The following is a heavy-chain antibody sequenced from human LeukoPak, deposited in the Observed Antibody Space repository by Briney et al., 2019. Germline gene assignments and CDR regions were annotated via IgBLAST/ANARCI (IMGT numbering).Heavy chain of an antibody. CDR2: IWYDGSNK. CDR3: ARGARAVAGYDGDAFDI. Sequence: PGGSLRLSCAASGFTFSSYGMHWVRQAPGKGLEWVAVIWYDGSNKYYADSVKGRFTISRDNSKNTLYLQMNSLRAEDTAVYYCARGARAVAGYDGDAFDIWGQGTMVTVSS. D-gene: IGHD6-19*01. V-gene: IGHV3-33*01. J-gene: IGHJ3*02. CDR1: GFTFSSYG.